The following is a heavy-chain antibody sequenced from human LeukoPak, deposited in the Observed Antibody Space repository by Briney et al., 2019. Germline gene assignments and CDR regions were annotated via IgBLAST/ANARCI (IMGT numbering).Heavy chain of an antibody. V-gene: IGHV3-43*01. CDR1: GFTFYDYT. D-gene: IGHD2-8*02. J-gene: IGHJ6*02. CDR3: VRDSRYCPDV. Sequence: GGSLRLSCAASGFTFYDYTMHWVRQAPGKGLEWVSLISWDGGSTYYADSVKGRFTISRDNTKNTPYLQMNSLRAEDTAVYYCVRDSRYCPDVWGQGTTVTVSS. CDR2: ISWDGGST.